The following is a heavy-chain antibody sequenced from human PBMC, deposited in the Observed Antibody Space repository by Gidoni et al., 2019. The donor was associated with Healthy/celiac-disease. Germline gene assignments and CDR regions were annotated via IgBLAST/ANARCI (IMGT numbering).Heavy chain of an antibody. V-gene: IGHV3-30*03. J-gene: IGHJ4*02. CDR3: ARSGYDSEGFDY. CDR1: GFTFSSYG. Sequence: QVQLVESGGGVVQPGRSLRLSCAASGFTFSSYGMHWVRQAPGKGLEWVAVISYDGSNKYYADSVKVRFTISRDNAKNTLYLQMNSLRAEDTAVYYCARSGYDSEGFDYWGQGTLVTVSS. CDR2: ISYDGSNK. D-gene: IGHD5-12*01.